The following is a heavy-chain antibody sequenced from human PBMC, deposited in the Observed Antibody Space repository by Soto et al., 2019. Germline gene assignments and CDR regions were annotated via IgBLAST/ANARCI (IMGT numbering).Heavy chain of an antibody. V-gene: IGHV4-30-2*01. CDR1: GGPISSGGYS. D-gene: IGHD3-10*01. CDR3: ARDKRFPGDNWFDP. Sequence: SETLSLTCAVSGGPISSGGYSWSWIRQPPGKGLEWIGYIYHSGSTYYNPSLKSRVTISVDRSKNQFSLKLSSVTAADTAVYYCARDKRFPGDNWFDPWGQGTLVTVSS. CDR2: IYHSGST. J-gene: IGHJ5*02.